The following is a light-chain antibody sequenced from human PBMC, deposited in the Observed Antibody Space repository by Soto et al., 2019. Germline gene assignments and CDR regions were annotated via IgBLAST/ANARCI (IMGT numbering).Light chain of an antibody. CDR2: AAS. Sequence: AIQMTQSPTSLSASVGDTVTITCRAGQGIRTDLDWYQQKPGKAPKLLISAASTLQSGVPSRVSGSGSGTDFTLTISGLQPEDFATYYCLQDHGYPWTFGQGTKV. CDR1: QGIRTD. CDR3: LQDHGYPWT. J-gene: IGKJ1*01. V-gene: IGKV1-6*02.